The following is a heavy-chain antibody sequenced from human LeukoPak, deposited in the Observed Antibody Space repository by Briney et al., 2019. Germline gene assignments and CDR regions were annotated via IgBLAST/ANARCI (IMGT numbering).Heavy chain of an antibody. D-gene: IGHD5-24*01. V-gene: IGHV4-59*01. CDR2: IYYSGST. CDR3: ARDDERDGYFDY. Sequence: SETLSLTCTVSGVSISDYYWSWIRQPPGRGLEWLGYIYYSGSTNYNPSLMSRVTMSVETSKNQFSLKVSSVTAADTAVYYCARDDERDGYFDYWGQGTRITVSS. J-gene: IGHJ4*02. CDR1: GVSISDYY.